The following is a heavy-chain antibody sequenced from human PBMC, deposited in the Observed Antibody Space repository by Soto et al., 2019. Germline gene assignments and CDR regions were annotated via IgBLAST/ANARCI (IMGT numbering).Heavy chain of an antibody. Sequence: EVQLVESGGGLIQPGGSLRLSCAASGFTVSSNYMSWVRQAPGKGLEWVSVIYGGGSTYYADSVKGRFTISRDNSKNALYLQMNRLRAEGTAVYYCARDRVESGYPEYFQHWGQGTLVTVSS. D-gene: IGHD3-22*01. J-gene: IGHJ1*01. CDR2: IYGGGST. CDR3: ARDRVESGYPEYFQH. V-gene: IGHV3-53*01. CDR1: GFTVSSNY.